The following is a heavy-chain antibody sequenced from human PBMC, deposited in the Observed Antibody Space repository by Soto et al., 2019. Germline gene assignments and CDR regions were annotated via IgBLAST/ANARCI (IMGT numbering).Heavy chain of an antibody. V-gene: IGHV3-9*01. D-gene: IGHD6-13*01. CDR1: GFTFDDYA. Sequence: EVQLVESGGGLVQPGRSLRLSCAASGFTFDDYAMHWVRQAPGKGLEWVSGISWNSGSIGYADSVKGRFTISRDNAKNSLYLQMNSLRAEDTALYDCAKDKSSAAAGDAFDIWGQGTMVTVSS. J-gene: IGHJ3*02. CDR3: AKDKSSAAAGDAFDI. CDR2: ISWNSGSI.